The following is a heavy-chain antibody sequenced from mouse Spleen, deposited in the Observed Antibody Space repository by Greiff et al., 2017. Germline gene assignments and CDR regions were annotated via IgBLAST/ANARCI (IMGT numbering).Heavy chain of an antibody. D-gene: IGHD1-1*01. CDR3: ARSRYGYFDV. J-gene: IGHJ1*01. CDR1: GFIFSDYG. Sequence: EVQRVESGGGLVKPGGSLKLSCAASGFIFSDYGMHRARQAPEKGLEWVAYISSGSSTIYYAVTVKGRFPISRDNAKNTLVLQMTSLRSEDTAMWYCARSRYGYFDVGGAETAVTVSS. V-gene: IGHV5-17*01. CDR2: ISSGSSTI.